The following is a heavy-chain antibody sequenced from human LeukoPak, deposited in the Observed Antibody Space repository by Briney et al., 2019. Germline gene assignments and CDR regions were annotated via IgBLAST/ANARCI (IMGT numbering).Heavy chain of an antibody. CDR2: IYYSGST. CDR1: GGSISSYY. Sequence: SETLSLTCTVSGGSISSYYWSWIRQPPGKGLEWIGYIYYSGSTNYNPSLKSRVTISVDTSKNQFSLKLSSVTAADTAVYYCARGVADFWSGYYYYYGMDVWGQGTTVTVSS. D-gene: IGHD3-3*01. J-gene: IGHJ6*02. V-gene: IGHV4-59*01. CDR3: ARGVADFWSGYYYYYGMDV.